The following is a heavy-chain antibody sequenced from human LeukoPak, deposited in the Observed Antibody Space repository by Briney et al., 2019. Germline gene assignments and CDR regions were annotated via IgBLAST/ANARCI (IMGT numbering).Heavy chain of an antibody. CDR3: ASEAYDILTGFPNGMDV. Sequence: PGGSLRLSCAASGLTFSSYAMSWVRQAPGKGLEWVAVIWYDGSNKYYADSVKGRFTISRDNSKNTLYLQMNSLRAEDTAVYYCASEAYDILTGFPNGMDVWGQGTTVTVSS. J-gene: IGHJ6*02. D-gene: IGHD3-9*01. CDR2: IWYDGSNK. V-gene: IGHV3-33*08. CDR1: GLTFSSYA.